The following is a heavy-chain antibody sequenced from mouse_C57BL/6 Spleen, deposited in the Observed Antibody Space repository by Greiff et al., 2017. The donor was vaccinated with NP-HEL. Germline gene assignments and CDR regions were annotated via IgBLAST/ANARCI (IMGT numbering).Heavy chain of an antibody. CDR2: IYPSDSET. V-gene: IGHV1-61*01. CDR1: GYTFTSYW. D-gene: IGHD3-1*01. Sequence: QVQLQQSGAELVRPGSSVKLSCKASGYTFTSYWMDWVKQRPGQGLEWIGNIYPSDSETHYNQKFKDKATLTVDKSSSTAYMQLSSLTSEDSAVYYGARSGGDWYFDVWGTGTTVTVSS. CDR3: ARSGGDWYFDV. J-gene: IGHJ1*03.